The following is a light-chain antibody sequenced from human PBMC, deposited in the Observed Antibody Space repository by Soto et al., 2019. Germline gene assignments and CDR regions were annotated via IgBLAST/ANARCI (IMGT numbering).Light chain of an antibody. CDR2: EDT. CDR3: CSYAGPTSFVV. CDR1: SSDIGSYNR. V-gene: IGLV2-23*02. Sequence: QSVLTQPASVSGSPGQSITISCTGTSSDIGSYNRVSWYQQHPGKAPKLMIYEDTQRPSRVSNRFSGSKSGNTASLTITGLQAEDEADYYCCSYAGPTSFVVFGGGTKLTVL. J-gene: IGLJ2*01.